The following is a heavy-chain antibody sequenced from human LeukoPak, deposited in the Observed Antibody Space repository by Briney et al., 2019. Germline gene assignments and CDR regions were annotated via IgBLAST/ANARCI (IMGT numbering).Heavy chain of an antibody. V-gene: IGHV4-30-2*01. CDR3: ARDLRLRRIF. D-gene: IGHD2-15*01. J-gene: IGHJ4*02. CDR1: GGSISSGGYY. CDR2: INHSGST. Sequence: PSQTLSLTCAVSGGSISSGGYYWSWIRQPPGKGLEWIGEINHSGSTNYNPSLKSRVTISVDTSKNQFSLKLSSVTAADTAVYYCARDLRLRRIFWGQGTLVTVSS.